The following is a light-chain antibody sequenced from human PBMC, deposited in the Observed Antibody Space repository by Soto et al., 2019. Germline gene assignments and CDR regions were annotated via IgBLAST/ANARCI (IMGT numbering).Light chain of an antibody. CDR2: GAS. V-gene: IGKV3-20*01. Sequence: IVLTQFPGSRSLSPGERASVCARARHGVSSGYLAWYQQKPGQAPRLLIYGASSRATGIPDRFSGSGSGTDFTLTISRLEPEDSAVYYCQHYGYSSWTFGQGTKVDIK. CDR1: HGVSSGY. CDR3: QHYGYSSWT. J-gene: IGKJ1*01.